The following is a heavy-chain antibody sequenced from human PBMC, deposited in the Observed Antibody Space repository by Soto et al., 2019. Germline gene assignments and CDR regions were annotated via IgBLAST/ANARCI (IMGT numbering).Heavy chain of an antibody. D-gene: IGHD6-19*01. J-gene: IGHJ6*02. CDR3: ARHLRSYSSGWYESLDV. Sequence: SETLSLTCTVSGGSISSSSYYWAWIRQPPGKGLEWIGSIYYSGSTYYSSSLKSRVIISVDTSKNQFSLKLNSVTAADTAVYYCARHLRSYSSGWYESLDVWGQGTTVT. CDR2: IYYSGST. V-gene: IGHV4-39*01. CDR1: GGSISSSSYY.